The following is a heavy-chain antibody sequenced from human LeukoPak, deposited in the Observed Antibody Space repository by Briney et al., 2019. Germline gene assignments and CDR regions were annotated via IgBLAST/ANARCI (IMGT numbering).Heavy chain of an antibody. CDR1: GGTFSSYA. J-gene: IGHJ4*02. V-gene: IGHV1-69*05. D-gene: IGHD6-13*01. CDR2: IIPIFGTA. Sequence: GASVKVSCKASGGTFSSYAISWVRQAPGQGLEWVGGIIPIFGTANYAQKFQGRVTITTDESTSTAYMELSSLRSEDTAVYYCARARQQLASPTYFDYWGQGTLVTVSS. CDR3: ARARQQLASPTYFDY.